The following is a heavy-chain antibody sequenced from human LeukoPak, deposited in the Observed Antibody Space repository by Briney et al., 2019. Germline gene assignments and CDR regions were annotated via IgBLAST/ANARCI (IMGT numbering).Heavy chain of an antibody. D-gene: IGHD3-10*01. CDR2: ITSSGTTI. CDR3: ARSHYGSGSYPARYGMDV. Sequence: GGSLRLSCAASGLPFTDSCMYWIRQAPGKGLDLSSYITSSGTTIYHADSVKGRFTISRDNAKSTLYLQMNSLRAEDTGVYYCARSHYGSGSYPARYGMDVWGQGTTVTVSS. V-gene: IGHV3-11*01. CDR1: GLPFTDSC. J-gene: IGHJ6*02.